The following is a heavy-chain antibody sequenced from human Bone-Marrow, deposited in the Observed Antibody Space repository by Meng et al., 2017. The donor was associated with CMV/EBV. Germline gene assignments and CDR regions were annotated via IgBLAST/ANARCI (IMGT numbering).Heavy chain of an antibody. J-gene: IGHJ6*02. CDR1: GYTFTAHY. Sequence: KISCKASGYTFTAHYFHWVRQDPGQGLEWMGGIIPIFGTANYAQKFQGRVTITTDESTSTAYMELSSLRSEDTAVYYCARVTVAGTFWPNYYGMDVWG. CDR2: IIPIFGTA. D-gene: IGHD6-19*01. V-gene: IGHV1-69*05. CDR3: ARVTVAGTFWPNYYGMDV.